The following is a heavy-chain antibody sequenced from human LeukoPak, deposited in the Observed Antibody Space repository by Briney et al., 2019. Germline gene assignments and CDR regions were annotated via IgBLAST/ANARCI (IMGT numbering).Heavy chain of an antibody. J-gene: IGHJ3*02. CDR1: GYTFTGYY. CDR3: ARVGYCSGGSCYWAADAFDI. CDR2: INPNSGGT. V-gene: IGHV1-2*02. Sequence: ASVKVSCKASGYTFTGYYMHWVRQAPGQGLEWMGWINPNSGGTNYAQKFQGRVTMTRDTSISTAYMELSRLRSDDTAVYYCARVGYCSGGSCYWAADAFDIWGQGTMVTVSS. D-gene: IGHD2-15*01.